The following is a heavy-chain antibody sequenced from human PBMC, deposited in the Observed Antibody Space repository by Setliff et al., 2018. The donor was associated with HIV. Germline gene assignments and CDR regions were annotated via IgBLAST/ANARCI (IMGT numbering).Heavy chain of an antibody. V-gene: IGHV4-61*02. D-gene: IGHD2-2*01. Sequence: SETLSLTCTVSGDSISSGSNYWSWTRQPAGKGLEWIGRIYTSGSRYNPSLENRVTISVDTSKSQFFLMLSSVTAADTAVYYCARASSDIPGVDSNYFDDWGQGTLVTVSS. J-gene: IGHJ4*02. CDR1: GDSISSGSNY. CDR2: IYTSGS. CDR3: ARASSDIPGVDSNYFDD.